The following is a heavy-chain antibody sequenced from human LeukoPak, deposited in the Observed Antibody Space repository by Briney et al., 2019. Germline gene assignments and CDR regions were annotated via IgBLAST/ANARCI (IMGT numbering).Heavy chain of an antibody. CDR3: ARGLTMIKRARRYGMDV. CDR2: MNPNSGNT. Sequence: ASVKVSCEASGYTFTSYDINWVRQATGQGLEWMGWMNPNSGNTGYAQKFQGRVTMTRNTSISTAYMELSSLRSEDTAVYYCARGLTMIKRARRYGMDVWGQGTTVTVSS. J-gene: IGHJ6*02. D-gene: IGHD3-22*01. V-gene: IGHV1-8*01. CDR1: GYTFTSYD.